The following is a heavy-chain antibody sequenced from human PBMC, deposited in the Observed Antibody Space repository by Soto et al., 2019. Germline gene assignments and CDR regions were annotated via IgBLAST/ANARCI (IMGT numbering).Heavy chain of an antibody. CDR1: GFSFRSYY. CDR3: ARVGTYYGSGSPYYSDY. CDR2: ISSSSSYI. V-gene: IGHV3-21*01. J-gene: IGHJ4*02. D-gene: IGHD3-10*01. Sequence: KPGGSLRLSCAASGFSFRSYYMNWVRQAPGKGLEWVSSISSSSSYINYADSVKGRFTISRDNAKNSLYLQMNSLRAEDTAVYYCARVGTYYGSGSPYYSDYWGQGTLVTVSS.